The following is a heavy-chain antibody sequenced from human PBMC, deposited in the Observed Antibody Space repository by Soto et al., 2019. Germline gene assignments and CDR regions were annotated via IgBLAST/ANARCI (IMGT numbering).Heavy chain of an antibody. J-gene: IGHJ5*02. V-gene: IGHV1-69*13. CDR2: IIPIFGTA. CDR1: GGTFRSYS. CDR3: ARGLTIFGVSNWFDP. D-gene: IGHD3-3*01. Sequence: SVKVSCKGSGGTFRSYSISWVQQAPGQGLEWMGGIIPIFGTANYAQKFQGRVTITADESTSTAYMELSSLRSEDTAVYYCARGLTIFGVSNWFDPWGQGTRVTVS.